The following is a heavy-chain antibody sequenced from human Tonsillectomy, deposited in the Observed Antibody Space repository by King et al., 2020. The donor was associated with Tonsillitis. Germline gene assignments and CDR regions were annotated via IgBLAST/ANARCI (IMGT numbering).Heavy chain of an antibody. J-gene: IGHJ5*02. CDR2: ISWNSGSI. Sequence: VQLVESGGGLVQPGRSLRLSCAASGFTFDDYAMHWVRQAPGKGLEWVSGISWNSGSIGYADSVKGRFTISRDNAKNSLYLQMNSLRAEDTALYYCVKGMLQLWLPKRPNWFDPWGQGTLVTVSS. CDR1: GFTFDDYA. V-gene: IGHV3-9*01. D-gene: IGHD5-18*01. CDR3: VKGMLQLWLPKRPNWFDP.